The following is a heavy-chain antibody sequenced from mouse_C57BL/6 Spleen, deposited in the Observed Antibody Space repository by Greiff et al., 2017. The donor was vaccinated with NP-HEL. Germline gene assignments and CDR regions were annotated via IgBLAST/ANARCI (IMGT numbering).Heavy chain of an antibody. Sequence: QVQLQQSGAELVKPGASVKLSCKASGYTFTSYWMHWVKQRHGKGLEWIGMINPNYGSTNYNEKFKGKATLTVDKSSSTAYMQRSSLTSEDSAVYDGARGDDTARAGFDDWGKGTTVTVS. CDR3: ARGDDTARAGFDD. CDR1: GYTFTSYW. D-gene: IGHD2-3*01. V-gene: IGHV1-64*01. CDR2: INPNYGST. J-gene: IGHJ1*03.